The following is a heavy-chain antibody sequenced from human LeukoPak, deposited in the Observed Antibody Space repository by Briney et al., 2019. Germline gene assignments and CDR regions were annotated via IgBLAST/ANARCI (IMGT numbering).Heavy chain of an antibody. J-gene: IGHJ4*02. CDR2: INPNSGGT. V-gene: IGHV1-2*02. D-gene: IGHD6-6*01. CDR3: ATAYSSSSGDFDY. CDR1: GYTFTGYY. Sequence: ASVKVSCKASGYTFTGYYMHWVRQAPGQGLEWMGWINPNSGGTNYAQKFQGRVTMTEDTSTDTAYMELSSLRSEDTAVYYCATAYSSSSGDFDYWGQGTLVTVSS.